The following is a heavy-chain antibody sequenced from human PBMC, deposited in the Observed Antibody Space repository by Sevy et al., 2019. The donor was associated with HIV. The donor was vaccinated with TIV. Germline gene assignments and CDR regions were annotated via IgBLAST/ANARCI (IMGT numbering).Heavy chain of an antibody. Sequence: ASVKVSCKASGYTFTDYHIHWVRQAPGQGLEWMGWINPNSGGTNFAKMLQGRVTMTRDTSISTAYMELSRLRSDDTAVYYCARGAHGVPLWPPFDYWGQGTLVTVSS. V-gene: IGHV1-2*02. CDR2: INPNSGGT. D-gene: IGHD3-10*01. CDR3: ARGAHGVPLWPPFDY. CDR1: GYTFTDYH. J-gene: IGHJ4*02.